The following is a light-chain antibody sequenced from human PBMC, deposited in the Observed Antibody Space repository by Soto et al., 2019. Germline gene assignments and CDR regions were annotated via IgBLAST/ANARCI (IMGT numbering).Light chain of an antibody. Sequence: QSVLTQPASVSGSPGQSITISCTGTSTEVGGYNYVSWYQQHPGKAPKLMIYDVSNRPSGVSNRFSGSKSGNTASLTISGLQAEDGADYYCSSYTSSSSYVFGTGTKVTVL. J-gene: IGLJ1*01. CDR1: STEVGGYNY. CDR3: SSYTSSSSYV. V-gene: IGLV2-14*01. CDR2: DVS.